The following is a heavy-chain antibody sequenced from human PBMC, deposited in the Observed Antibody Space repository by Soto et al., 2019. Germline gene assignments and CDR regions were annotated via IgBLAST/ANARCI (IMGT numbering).Heavy chain of an antibody. V-gene: IGHV4-59*01. J-gene: IGHJ4*02. Sequence: QVQLQESGPGLVQPSETLSLTCTVSGGSMNSYYWNWMRQPPGKGLEWIGYIYFTGSTNSNPSLKSRLLMSVDTSKNQFSLRLTSVTAADTAVYYCARGKNLLTGHYFQYFDYWGQGNLVTVSS. CDR3: ARGKNLLTGHYFQYFDY. CDR1: GGSMNSYY. D-gene: IGHD3-9*01. CDR2: IYFTGST.